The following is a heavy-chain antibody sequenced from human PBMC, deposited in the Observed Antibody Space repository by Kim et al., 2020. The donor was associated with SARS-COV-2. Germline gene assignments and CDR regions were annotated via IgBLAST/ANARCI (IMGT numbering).Heavy chain of an antibody. V-gene: IGHV4-34*01. Sequence: SETLSLTCAVYGGSFSGYYWSWIRQPPGKGLEWIGEINHSGSTNYNPSLKSRVTISVDTSKNQFSLKLSSVTAADTAVYYCASIDYYGSGSYGWGQGT. J-gene: IGHJ4*02. CDR3: ASIDYYGSGSYG. D-gene: IGHD3-10*01. CDR2: INHSGST. CDR1: GGSFSGYY.